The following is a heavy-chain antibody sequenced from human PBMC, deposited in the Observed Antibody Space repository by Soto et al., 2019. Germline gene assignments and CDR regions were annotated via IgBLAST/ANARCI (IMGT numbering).Heavy chain of an antibody. CDR1: GYTFTDYP. CDR3: TRAPRGEK. CDR2: INADSGDT. V-gene: IGHV1-3*01. Sequence: QVQLVQSGAEVRKPGASVKLSCKASGYTFTDYPIHWVRQAPGQRLEWMGWINADSGDTKYSQKFQGRLIVTRDTSANTAYMELSSLRSEDTAVSYCTRAPRGEKWGQGTLVTVSS. J-gene: IGHJ1*01. D-gene: IGHD2-21*01.